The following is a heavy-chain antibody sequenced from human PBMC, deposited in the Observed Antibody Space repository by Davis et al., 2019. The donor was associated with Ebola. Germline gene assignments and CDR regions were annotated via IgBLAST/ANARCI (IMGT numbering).Heavy chain of an antibody. D-gene: IGHD5-12*01. J-gene: IGHJ6*02. CDR1: GGSISSYY. CDR2: IYYSGST. Sequence: SETLSLTCTVSGGSISSYYWSWIRQPPRKGLEWIGYIYYSGSTNYNPSLKSRVTISVDTSKNQFSLKLSSVTAADTAVYYCARDRRYSGYRYYYYGMDVWGQGTTVTVSS. V-gene: IGHV4-59*01. CDR3: ARDRRYSGYRYYYYGMDV.